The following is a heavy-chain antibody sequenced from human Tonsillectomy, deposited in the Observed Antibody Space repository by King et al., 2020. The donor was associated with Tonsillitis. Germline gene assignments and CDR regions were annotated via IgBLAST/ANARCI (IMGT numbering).Heavy chain of an antibody. CDR2: IYFSGST. D-gene: IGHD2-21*02. CDR1: GGSISSTSYY. Sequence: QLQESGPGLVKPSETLSLTCTVSGGSISSTSYYWGWIRQPPGKGLEWIGIIYFSGSTYSNPSLKSRVTISVETSKNQFSLRLRSVTAADTAVYYCASHYCGGDCYPIAAFFDFWGQGTLVTVSS. J-gene: IGHJ4*02. V-gene: IGHV4-39*01. CDR3: ASHYCGGDCYPIAAFFDF.